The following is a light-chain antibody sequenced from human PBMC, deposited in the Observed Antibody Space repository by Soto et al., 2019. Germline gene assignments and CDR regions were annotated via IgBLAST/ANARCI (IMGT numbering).Light chain of an antibody. J-gene: IGKJ4*01. CDR3: QHLDSFPLA. Sequence: DIQLTQSPSFLSASVGDRVTITCRASQSISSHVAWYRQKSGKAPMLLIYAASTLQSGVPSRFSGSGSGTEFTLTISGRHPEDFATYYCQHLDSFPLAFGGGTTVEI. CDR1: QSISSH. CDR2: AAS. V-gene: IGKV1-9*01.